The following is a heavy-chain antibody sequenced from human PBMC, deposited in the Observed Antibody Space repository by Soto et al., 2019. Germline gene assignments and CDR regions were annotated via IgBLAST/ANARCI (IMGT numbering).Heavy chain of an antibody. J-gene: IGHJ6*03. CDR3: ASQLANSSSWYLGYYYYYMDV. CDR1: GGSISSYY. D-gene: IGHD6-13*01. CDR2: IYYSGST. V-gene: IGHV4-59*08. Sequence: TSETLSLTCTVSGGSISSYYWSWIRQPPGKGLEWIGYIYYSGSTNYNPSLKSRVTISVDTSKNQFSLKLSSVTAADTAVYYCASQLANSSSWYLGYYYYYMDVWGKGTTVTVSS.